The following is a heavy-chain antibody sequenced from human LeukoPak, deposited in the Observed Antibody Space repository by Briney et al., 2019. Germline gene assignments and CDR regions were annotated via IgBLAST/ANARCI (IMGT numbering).Heavy chain of an antibody. V-gene: IGHV4/OR15-8*02. CDR3: SRESGAFCPFGY. CDR1: GGSISGTNW. D-gene: IGHD1-26*01. Sequence: SETLSLTCGVSGGSISGTNWWSWVRQPPGQGLEWIGEISLAGQTNYNPSPNGRVTMSLDKSSNQLSLNLTSVTAADTATYYCSRESGAFCPFGYWGQGTLVIVSS. CDR2: ISLAGQT. J-gene: IGHJ4*02.